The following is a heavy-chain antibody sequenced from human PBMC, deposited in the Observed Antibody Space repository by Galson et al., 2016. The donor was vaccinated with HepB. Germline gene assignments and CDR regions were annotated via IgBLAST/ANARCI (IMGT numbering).Heavy chain of an antibody. CDR1: GFTFSSYS. CDR3: AKAEKWEHDF. CDR2: ISSSSIYI. V-gene: IGHV3-21*04. Sequence: SLRLSCAASGFTFSSYSMIWVRQAPGKGLEWVSSISSSSIYIYYADSVTGRFTISRDNAKNSLYLQMNSLRAEDTAVYHCAKAEKWEHDFWGQGTLVTVSS. J-gene: IGHJ4*02. D-gene: IGHD1/OR15-1a*01.